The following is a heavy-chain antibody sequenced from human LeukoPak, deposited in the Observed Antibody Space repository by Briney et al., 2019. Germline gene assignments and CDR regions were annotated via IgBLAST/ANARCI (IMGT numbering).Heavy chain of an antibody. CDR2: IIPIFGTA. D-gene: IGHD3-22*01. CDR3: ARGSYDSSGYYPRYYYYYMDV. J-gene: IGHJ6*03. V-gene: IGHV1-69*05. Sequence: GSSVTVSCKASGGTFSSYAISWVRQAPGQGLEWMGGIIPIFGTANYAQKFQGRVTITTDESTSTAYMELSSLRSEDTAVYYCARGSYDSSGYYPRYYYYYMDVWGKGTTVTVSS. CDR1: GGTFSSYA.